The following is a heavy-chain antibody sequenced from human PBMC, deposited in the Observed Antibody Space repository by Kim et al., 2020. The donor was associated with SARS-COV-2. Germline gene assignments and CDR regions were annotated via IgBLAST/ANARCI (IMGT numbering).Heavy chain of an antibody. Sequence: SETLSLTCTVSGGSISSYYWSWIRQPPGKGLEWIGYIYYSGSTNYNPSLKSRVTISVDTSKNQFSLKLSSVTAADTAVYYCARDVRAYGGNTRYFDLWGRGTLVTVSS. J-gene: IGHJ2*01. V-gene: IGHV4-59*13. CDR3: ARDVRAYGGNTRYFDL. CDR2: IYYSGST. D-gene: IGHD2-15*01. CDR1: GGSISSYY.